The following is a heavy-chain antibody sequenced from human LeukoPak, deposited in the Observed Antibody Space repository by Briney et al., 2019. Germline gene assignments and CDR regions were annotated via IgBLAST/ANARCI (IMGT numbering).Heavy chain of an antibody. Sequence: TGGSLRLSCSASGFTFSSYAMHWVRQTPGKGLEYVSAISSNGGSTYYADSVKGRFTISRDNSKNTLYLQMNSLRAEDTAVYYCAKSLAAAGTTRFDYWGQGTLVTVSS. J-gene: IGHJ4*02. CDR1: GFTFSSYA. V-gene: IGHV3-64*04. CDR2: ISSNGGST. CDR3: AKSLAAAGTTRFDY. D-gene: IGHD6-13*01.